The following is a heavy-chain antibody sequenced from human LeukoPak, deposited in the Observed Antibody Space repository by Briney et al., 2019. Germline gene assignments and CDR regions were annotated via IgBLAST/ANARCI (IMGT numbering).Heavy chain of an antibody. D-gene: IGHD5-24*01. V-gene: IGHV1-2*02. CDR2: INPNSGGT. CDR1: GYTFTGYY. J-gene: IGHJ3*02. CDR3: ARRDGYNHDAFDI. Sequence: ASVKVSCKASGYTFTGYYMHWVRQAPGQGLEWMGWINPNSGGTNYAQKFQGRVTMTRDTSISTAYMELSRLRSDDTAVYYCARRDGYNHDAFDIWGQGTMVTVSS.